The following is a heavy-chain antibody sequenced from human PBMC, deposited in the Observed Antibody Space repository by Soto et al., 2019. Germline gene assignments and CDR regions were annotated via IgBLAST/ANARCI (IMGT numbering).Heavy chain of an antibody. Sequence: PSETLSLTCTVSGDSISGSTYYWGWIRQPPGKGLEWIGSIYYSGITYYNPSLKSQVTISVDTSRNQFSLKLNSVTAADTAVYYCARHVCCYLGEFDSWGQGALVTVSS. CDR2: IYYSGIT. J-gene: IGHJ4*02. CDR1: GDSISGSTYY. CDR3: ARHVCCYLGEFDS. D-gene: IGHD2-21*01. V-gene: IGHV4-39*01.